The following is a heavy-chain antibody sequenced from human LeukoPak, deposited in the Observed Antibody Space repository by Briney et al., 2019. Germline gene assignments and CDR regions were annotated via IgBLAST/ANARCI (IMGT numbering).Heavy chain of an antibody. D-gene: IGHD3-16*01. J-gene: IGHJ6*02. V-gene: IGHV3-48*02. CDR3: ARIPGGYYYAMDV. Sequence: GGSLRLSCAASGFTFSSYWMSWVCQAPGKGLEWVSYISSRSSNIYYADSVKGRFTISRDNAKNSLYLQMNSLRDEDTAVYYCARIPGGYYYAMDVWGQGTTVTVSS. CDR1: GFTFSSYW. CDR2: ISSRSSNI.